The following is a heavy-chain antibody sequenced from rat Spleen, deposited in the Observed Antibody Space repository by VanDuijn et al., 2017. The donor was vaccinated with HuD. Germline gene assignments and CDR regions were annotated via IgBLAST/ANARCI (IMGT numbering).Heavy chain of an antibody. CDR1: GFTFSNYD. J-gene: IGHJ2*01. Sequence: EVQLVESGGGLVQPGRSLKLSCAASGFTFSNYDMAWVRQAPTKGLEWIASISTGGGNTYYRDSVKGRFTISRDNGKSTLHLQMNSLRSEDTATYHCTRVNYSAYMDFDYWGQGVMVTVSS. CDR2: ISTGGGNT. CDR3: TRVNYSAYMDFDY. V-gene: IGHV5-25*01. D-gene: IGHD1-2*01.